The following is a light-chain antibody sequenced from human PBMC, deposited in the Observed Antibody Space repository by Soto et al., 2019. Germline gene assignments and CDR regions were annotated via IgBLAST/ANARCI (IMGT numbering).Light chain of an antibody. V-gene: IGKV3-15*01. Sequence: EIMMTQSPVTLSVSPGDRATLSCRAGQSINSNVAWYQQKPGQAPRLLIYVASTRATGIPARFSGSGSGTEFTLTISSLQSEDFAVYYCQQYNNWPPTFGQGTKVEIK. J-gene: IGKJ1*01. CDR3: QQYNNWPPT. CDR2: VAS. CDR1: QSINSN.